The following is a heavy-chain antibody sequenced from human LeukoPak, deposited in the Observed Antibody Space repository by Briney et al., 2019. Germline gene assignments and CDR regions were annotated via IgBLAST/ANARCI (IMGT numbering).Heavy chain of an antibody. CDR2: ISSSSSYI. Sequence: PGRSLGLSCAASGFTFSSYSMNWVRQAPGKGLEWVSSISSSSSYIYYADSVKGRFTISRDNAKNSLYLQMNSLRAEDTAVYYCARDYSSSWYMDYWGQGTLVTVSS. CDR1: GFTFSSYS. J-gene: IGHJ4*02. V-gene: IGHV3-21*01. CDR3: ARDYSSSWYMDY. D-gene: IGHD6-13*01.